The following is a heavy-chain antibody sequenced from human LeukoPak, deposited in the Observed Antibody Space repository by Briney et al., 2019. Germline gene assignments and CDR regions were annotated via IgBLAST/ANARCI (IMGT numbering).Heavy chain of an antibody. Sequence: ASVKVSCKASGYTFTGYYMHWVRQAPGQGLEWMGRINPNSGGTNYAQKLQGRVTMTRDTSISTAYMELSRLRSDDTAVYYCARDRKGITMVRGVIHNWFDPWGQGTLVTVSS. V-gene: IGHV1-2*06. J-gene: IGHJ5*02. CDR2: INPNSGGT. D-gene: IGHD3-10*01. CDR1: GYTFTGYY. CDR3: ARDRKGITMVRGVIHNWFDP.